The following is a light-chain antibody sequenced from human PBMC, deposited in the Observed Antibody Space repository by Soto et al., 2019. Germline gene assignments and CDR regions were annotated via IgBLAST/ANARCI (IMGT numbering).Light chain of an antibody. Sequence: DIQMTQSPSSLSASVGDRVTITCRASQSISSYLNWYQQKPGKAPNLLIYSASSLQSGVPSRFSGSGSGTDFTLTISSLQPEDFATYFCQQGHSTPQNFGQGTKVEIK. V-gene: IGKV1-39*01. CDR1: QSISSY. J-gene: IGKJ2*01. CDR2: SAS. CDR3: QQGHSTPQN.